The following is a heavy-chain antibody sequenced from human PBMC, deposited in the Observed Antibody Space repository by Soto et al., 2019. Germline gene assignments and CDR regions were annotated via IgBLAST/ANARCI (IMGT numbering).Heavy chain of an antibody. V-gene: IGHV1-18*01. CDR1: GYTFTSYG. D-gene: IGHD6-19*01. CDR3: ARDHAVAAPGGWFDP. Sequence: VQLVQSGAEVKKPGASVKVSCKASGYTFTSYGISWVRQAPGQGLEWMGWISAYNGNTNYAQKLQGRVTMTTDTSTSTAYIELRSLRSDDTAVYYCARDHAVAAPGGWFDPWGQGTLVTVSS. J-gene: IGHJ5*02. CDR2: ISAYNGNT.